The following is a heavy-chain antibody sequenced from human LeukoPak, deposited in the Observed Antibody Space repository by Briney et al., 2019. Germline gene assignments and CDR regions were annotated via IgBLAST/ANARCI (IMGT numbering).Heavy chain of an antibody. J-gene: IGHJ4*02. Sequence: GASVKVSCKASGYTFTSYGISWVRQAPGQGLEWMGWISAYNGNTNYAQKLQVRVTMTTDTSTSTAYMELRSLRSDDTAVYYCARGSYDYVWGSYRYTSEIPFDYWGQGTLVTVSS. CDR2: ISAYNGNT. CDR3: ARGSYDYVWGSYRYTSEIPFDY. CDR1: GYTFTSYG. V-gene: IGHV1-18*01. D-gene: IGHD3-16*02.